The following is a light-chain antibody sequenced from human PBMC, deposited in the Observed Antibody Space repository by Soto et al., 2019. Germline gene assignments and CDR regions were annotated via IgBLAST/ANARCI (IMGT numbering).Light chain of an antibody. CDR1: SSDVGGYNY. CDR3: ISYTSSSTLV. J-gene: IGLJ2*01. Sequence: QSALTQPASVSGSPGQSITISCTGTSSDVGGYNYVSWYQQHPGKAPKRMISEVSNRPSGVSNRFSGSKSGNTASLTISGLQSEDEADYYCISYTSSSTLVFGGGTKLTVL. CDR2: EVS. V-gene: IGLV2-14*01.